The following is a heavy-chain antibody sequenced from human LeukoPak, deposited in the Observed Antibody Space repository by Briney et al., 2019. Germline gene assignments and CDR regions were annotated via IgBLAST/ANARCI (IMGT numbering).Heavy chain of an antibody. D-gene: IGHD3-3*01. J-gene: IGHJ4*02. CDR1: GFTFSSYT. CDR3: ARAKFLEWFYDY. CDR2: ITSSSSYI. V-gene: IGHV3-21*01. Sequence: GGSLRLSCAASGFTFSSYTMNWVRQAPGKGLEWVSSITSSSSYIYYADSVKGRFAISRDNAKNSLYLQMNSLRAEDTAVYYCARAKFLEWFYDYWGQGTLVTVSS.